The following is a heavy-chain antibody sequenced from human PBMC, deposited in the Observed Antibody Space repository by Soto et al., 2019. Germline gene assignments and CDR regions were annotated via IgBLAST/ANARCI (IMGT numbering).Heavy chain of an antibody. D-gene: IGHD3-10*01. CDR3: ARQGLDYYASGSYGYHYYGMDV. V-gene: IGHV5-10-1*01. Sequence: EVQLVQSGAEVKKPGESLRISCKGSGYRFTNYWISWVRQMPGKGLEWMGRIDPSDSYTNYSPSFQGHVTISADKSISTAYLQWSSLKASDTAMYFCARQGLDYYASGSYGYHYYGMDVWGQGTTVTVSS. J-gene: IGHJ6*02. CDR2: IDPSDSYT. CDR1: GYRFTNYW.